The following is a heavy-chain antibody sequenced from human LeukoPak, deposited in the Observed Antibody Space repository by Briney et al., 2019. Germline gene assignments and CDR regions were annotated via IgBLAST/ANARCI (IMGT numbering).Heavy chain of an antibody. D-gene: IGHD3-10*01. CDR1: GGSISSYY. V-gene: IGHV4-59*06. CDR3: ARDQEGGYYGSGSYFDY. J-gene: IGHJ4*02. Sequence: SETLSLTCTDSGGSISSYYWSWIRQHPGKGLEWIGYIYYSGSTYYNPSLKSRVTISVDTSKNQFSLKLSSVTAADTAVYYCARDQEGGYYGSGSYFDYWGQGTLVTVSS. CDR2: IYYSGST.